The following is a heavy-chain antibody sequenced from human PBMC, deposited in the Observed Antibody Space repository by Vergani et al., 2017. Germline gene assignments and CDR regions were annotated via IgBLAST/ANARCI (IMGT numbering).Heavy chain of an antibody. CDR2: INPSGGST. CDR1: GYTFTSYY. Sequence: QVQLVQSGAEVKKPGASVKVSCKASGYTFTSYYMHWVRQAPGQGLEWMGIINPSGGSTSYPQKFQGRVTMTRDTSTNTVYMDLSSLRSEDTAVYYCAREDIVVMVPATLDFWGQGTLVTVSS. CDR3: AREDIVVMVPATLDF. D-gene: IGHD2-15*01. V-gene: IGHV1-46*01. J-gene: IGHJ4*02.